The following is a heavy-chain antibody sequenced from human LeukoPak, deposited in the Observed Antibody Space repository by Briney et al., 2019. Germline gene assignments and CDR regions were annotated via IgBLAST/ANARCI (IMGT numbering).Heavy chain of an antibody. J-gene: IGHJ4*02. CDR3: ARARNPAVTTERPIDY. V-gene: IGHV1-69*13. D-gene: IGHD4-17*01. CDR2: IIPIFGTA. Sequence: ASVKVSCKASGGTFSSYAISWVRQAPGQGLEWMGGIIPIFGTANYAQKFQGRVTITADESTSTAYMELSSLRSEDTAVYYCARARNPAVTTERPIDYWGQGTLVTVSS. CDR1: GGTFSSYA.